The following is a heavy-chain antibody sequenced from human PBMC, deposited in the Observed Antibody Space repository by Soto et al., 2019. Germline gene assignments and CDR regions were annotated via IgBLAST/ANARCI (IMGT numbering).Heavy chain of an antibody. D-gene: IGHD3-10*01. CDR3: AGGGVRGVITRTRDYYGMDV. CDR2: IYPGDSDT. J-gene: IGHJ6*02. CDR1: GYSFTNYW. Sequence: PGESLKISCKGSGYSFTNYWIGWVRQMPGEGLEWMGLIYPGDSDTRYSPSFQGQVTISADKSISTAYLQWSSLKASDTAMYYCAGGGVRGVITRTRDYYGMDVWGQGTTVTSP. V-gene: IGHV5-51*01.